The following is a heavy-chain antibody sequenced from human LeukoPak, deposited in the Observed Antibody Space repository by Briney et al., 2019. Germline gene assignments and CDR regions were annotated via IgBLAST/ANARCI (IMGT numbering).Heavy chain of an antibody. CDR2: IYYSGST. CDR3: ARDRLVVVPAAIDTQYYYYGMDV. Sequence: SETLSLTCTVSGGSISSYYWSWIRQPPAKGLEWIGYIYYSGSTNYNPSLKSRVTISVDTSKNQFSLKLSSVTAADTAVYYCARDRLVVVPAAIDTQYYYYGMDVWGQGTTVTVSS. D-gene: IGHD2-2*01. CDR1: GGSISSYY. V-gene: IGHV4-59*01. J-gene: IGHJ6*02.